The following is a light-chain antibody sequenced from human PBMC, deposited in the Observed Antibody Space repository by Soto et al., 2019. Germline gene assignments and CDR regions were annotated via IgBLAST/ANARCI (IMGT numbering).Light chain of an antibody. Sequence: IQMAQSPSSLSASVGDRVTITCRASQSISTYLNWYQQKPGKAPKLLIYAASSLQSGVPSRFSGSGSGTDFTLTISSLQPEDFATYYCLQDYNYPWTFGQGTKVDI. J-gene: IGKJ1*01. CDR3: LQDYNYPWT. CDR2: AAS. CDR1: QSISTY. V-gene: IGKV1-6*01.